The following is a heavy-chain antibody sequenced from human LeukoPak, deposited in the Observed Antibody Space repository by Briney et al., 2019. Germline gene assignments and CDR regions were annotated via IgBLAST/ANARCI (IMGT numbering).Heavy chain of an antibody. D-gene: IGHD5-12*01. CDR2: ISYDGSNK. V-gene: IGHV3-30*18. CDR3: ANGPGIVATSNFDY. J-gene: IGHJ4*02. CDR1: GFTFSSYG. Sequence: GGSLRLSCAASGFTFSSYGMHWVRQAPGKGLEWVAVISYDGSNKYYADSVKGRFTISRDNSKNTLYLQMNSLRAEDTAVYYCANGPGIVATSNFDYWGQGTLVTVSS.